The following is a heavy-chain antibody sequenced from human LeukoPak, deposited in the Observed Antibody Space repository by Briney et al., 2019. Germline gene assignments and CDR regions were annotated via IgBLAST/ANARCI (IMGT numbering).Heavy chain of an antibody. CDR1: GGSISSYY. V-gene: IGHV4-59*01. CDR2: IYYSGST. D-gene: IGHD6-13*01. J-gene: IGHJ5*02. Sequence: SETLSLTCTVSGGSISSYYWSWIRQPPGKGLEWIGHIYYSGSTNYNPSLKSRVTISVDTSKNQFSLKLSSVTAADTAVYYCARDSDSSSWYSFRFDPWGQGTLVTVSS. CDR3: ARDSDSSSWYSFRFDP.